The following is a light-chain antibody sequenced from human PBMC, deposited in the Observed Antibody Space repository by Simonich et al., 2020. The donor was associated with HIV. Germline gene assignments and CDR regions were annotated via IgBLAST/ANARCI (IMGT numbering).Light chain of an antibody. J-gene: IGKJ1*01. CDR2: WAS. CDR1: PSVLYSSNNKNY. V-gene: IGKV4-1*01. Sequence: DIVMTQSPDSLAVSLGERATINCKSSPSVLYSSNNKNYLAWYQQKPGQRPKLLIYWASTREAGVPDRFSGSGSGTDFTLTISSLQAEDVAVYYCQQYYSTPGTFGQGTKVEIK. CDR3: QQYYSTPGT.